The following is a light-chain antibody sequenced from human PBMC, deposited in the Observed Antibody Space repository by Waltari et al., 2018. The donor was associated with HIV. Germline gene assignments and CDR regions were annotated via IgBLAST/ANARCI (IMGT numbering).Light chain of an antibody. J-gene: IGLJ2*01. CDR1: SSDVGGYNY. Sequence: QSALTQPASVSGSPGQSITIPCTGTSSDVGGYNYVPWYQQHPGKAPKLMIYEVSKRPSGVSNRFSGSKSGNTASLTISGLQSEDEADYYCSSYTSSSTLVFGGGTKLTVL. V-gene: IGLV2-14*01. CDR2: EVS. CDR3: SSYTSSSTLV.